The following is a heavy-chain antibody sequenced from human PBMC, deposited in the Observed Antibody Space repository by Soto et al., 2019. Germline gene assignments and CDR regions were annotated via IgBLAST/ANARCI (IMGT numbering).Heavy chain of an antibody. Sequence: QVQLVQSGAEVKKPGASVKVSCKASGYTFTSYGISWVRQAPGQGLEWMGWISAYNGNTNYAQQLQGRVTMTTDTSRSTAYMELRSLGSDDNDVYSCARGRGYCIGTSCYWFDPWGQGTLVTVSS. D-gene: IGHD2-2*01. V-gene: IGHV1-18*01. J-gene: IGHJ5*02. CDR3: ARGRGYCIGTSCYWFDP. CDR2: ISAYNGNT. CDR1: GYTFTSYG.